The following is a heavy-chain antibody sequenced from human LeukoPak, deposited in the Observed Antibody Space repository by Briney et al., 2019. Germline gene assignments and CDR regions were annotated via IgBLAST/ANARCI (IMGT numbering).Heavy chain of an antibody. CDR2: ISAYNGNT. CDR1: GYTFTSYG. Sequence: ASVKVSCKASGYTFTSYGISWVRQAPGQGLEWMGWISAYNGNTNYAQKLQGRVTMTTDTSTSTAYMELRSLRSDDTAVYYCARPHYYYGSVTPDYYYGMDVWGQGTTVTVSS. D-gene: IGHD3-10*01. J-gene: IGHJ6*02. CDR3: ARPHYYYGSVTPDYYYGMDV. V-gene: IGHV1-18*01.